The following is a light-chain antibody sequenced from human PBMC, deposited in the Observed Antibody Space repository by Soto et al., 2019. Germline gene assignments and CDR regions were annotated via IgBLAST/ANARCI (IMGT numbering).Light chain of an antibody. Sequence: QSALTQPASVSGSPRQSITISCTGTSSDVGGYDYVSWYQQYPGKAPKLMIYDVSNRPSGVSNRFSGSKSGNTASLTISGLQAEDEADYWCCSFTTSTTVVFGGGTKLTVL. J-gene: IGLJ2*01. V-gene: IGLV2-14*01. CDR2: DVS. CDR3: CSFTTSTTVV. CDR1: SSDVGGYDY.